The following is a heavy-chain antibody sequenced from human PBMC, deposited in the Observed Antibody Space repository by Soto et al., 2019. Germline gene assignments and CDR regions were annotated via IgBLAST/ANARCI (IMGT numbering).Heavy chain of an antibody. CDR2: ISSSSGTTI. D-gene: IGHD2-2*01. J-gene: IGHJ6*02. V-gene: IGHV3-48*03. Sequence: LRLSCAVSGFTFSSYEMNWVRQAPGKGLEWVSYISSSSGTTIFYADSVKGRCTISRDNAKNSLYLQMNSLRAEDTAVYYCARRYCSSTSCLMDVWGQGTTVTVSS. CDR1: GFTFSSYE. CDR3: ARRYCSSTSCLMDV.